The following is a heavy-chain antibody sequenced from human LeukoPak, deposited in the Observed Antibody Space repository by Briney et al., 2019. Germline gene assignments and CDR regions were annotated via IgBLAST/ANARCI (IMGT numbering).Heavy chain of an antibody. CDR1: GDSISSSLYY. Sequence: PSETLSLTCTVSGDSISSSLYYWGWVRQPPGKGLEWIGSMHYSESTYYNPSLKSRVTISVDKSKNQFSLKLSSVTAADTAVYYCAMRLGGFDPWGQGTLVTVSS. CDR2: MHYSEST. J-gene: IGHJ5*02. D-gene: IGHD3-16*01. V-gene: IGHV4-39*07. CDR3: AMRLGGFDP.